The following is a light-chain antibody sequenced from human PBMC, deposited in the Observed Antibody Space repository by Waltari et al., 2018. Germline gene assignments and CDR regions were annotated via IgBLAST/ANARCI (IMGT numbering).Light chain of an antibody. Sequence: QSALTQPASVSGSPGQSITISCTGTNSDAGSYNYVSWYQQHPVKAPKLLIYDVSVRPPGVSNRFSGSKSGNTASLTISGLQAEDEADYYCNSYTGSSSWVFGGGTRLTVL. J-gene: IGLJ3*02. V-gene: IGLV2-14*03. CDR3: NSYTGSSSWV. CDR2: DVS. CDR1: NSDAGSYNY.